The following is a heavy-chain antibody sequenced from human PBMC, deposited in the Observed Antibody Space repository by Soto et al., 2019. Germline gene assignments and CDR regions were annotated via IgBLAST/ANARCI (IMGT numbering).Heavy chain of an antibody. CDR1: GFTFSTYA. CDR2: IRGSGDST. Sequence: GGSLRLSCATAGFTFSTYAMSWVRQAPGKGLEWVSAIRGSGDSTYYADSVKGRFTISRDNSKNTFYLLMISLRVEDTAVYYYAAAIRCELLCGIDCWGQGTQVTVSS. J-gene: IGHJ4*02. D-gene: IGHD2-2*01. CDR3: AAAIRCELLCGIDC. V-gene: IGHV3-23*01.